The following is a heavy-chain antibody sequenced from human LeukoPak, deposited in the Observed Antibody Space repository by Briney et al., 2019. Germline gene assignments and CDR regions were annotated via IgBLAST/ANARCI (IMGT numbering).Heavy chain of an antibody. CDR1: GFAFRTYE. D-gene: IGHD6-13*01. V-gene: IGHV3-48*03. CDR3: ARGDSIAAAGSKGYYFDY. Sequence: GGSLRLSCAASGFAFRTYEMNWVRQAPGKGLEWVSYISSSGSTIYYADSVKGRFTISRDNAKKSLYLQMNSLRAEDTAVYYCARGDSIAAAGSKGYYFDYWGQGTLVTVSS. J-gene: IGHJ4*02. CDR2: ISSSGSTI.